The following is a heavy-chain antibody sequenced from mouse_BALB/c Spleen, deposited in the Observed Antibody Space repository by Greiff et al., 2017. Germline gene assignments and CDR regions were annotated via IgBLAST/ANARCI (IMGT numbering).Heavy chain of an antibody. J-gene: IGHJ4*01. Sequence: QVQLQQSGPGLVAPSQSLSITCTVSGFSLTDYGVSWIRQPPGKGLEWLGVIGGGGSTYYNSALKSRLSISKDNSKGQVFLKMNSLQTDDTAMYYCAKQDYRYRKYAMDYWGQGTSVTVSS. CDR2: IGGGGST. CDR3: AKQDYRYRKYAMDY. CDR1: GFSLTDYG. V-gene: IGHV2-6-5*01. D-gene: IGHD2-14*01.